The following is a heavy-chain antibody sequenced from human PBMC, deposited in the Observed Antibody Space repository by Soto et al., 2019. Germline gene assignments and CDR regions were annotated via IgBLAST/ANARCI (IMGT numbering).Heavy chain of an antibody. CDR1: GGSISTVGLY. CDR3: ARATGTLRSRNCDY. D-gene: IGHD1-1*01. CDR2: IYHTGST. J-gene: IGHJ4*02. Sequence: QVQLKESGPKLVKPSQTLSLTCSVSGGSISTVGLYWTWIRQPPGKGLERIGSIYHTGSTYYSKSLTSRLTRSVDTSKSQFSLRLSSVTAADTAVYYCARATGTLRSRNCDYWGQGSLVTVSS. V-gene: IGHV4-31*03.